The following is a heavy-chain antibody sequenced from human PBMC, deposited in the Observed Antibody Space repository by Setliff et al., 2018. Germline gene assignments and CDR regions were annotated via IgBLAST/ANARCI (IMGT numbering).Heavy chain of an antibody. CDR1: GYTFTTYY. J-gene: IGHJ6*03. CDR2: ISAYNGNT. D-gene: IGHD3-16*02. Sequence: AASVKVSCKASGYTFTTYYMHWVRQAPGQGLEWMGWISAYNGNTNYAQKFQGRVTMTRDTSISTAYMELSRLRSDDTAVYYCARVKAPALYYYMDVWGKGTTVTVSS. V-gene: IGHV1-2*02. CDR3: ARVKAPALYYYMDV.